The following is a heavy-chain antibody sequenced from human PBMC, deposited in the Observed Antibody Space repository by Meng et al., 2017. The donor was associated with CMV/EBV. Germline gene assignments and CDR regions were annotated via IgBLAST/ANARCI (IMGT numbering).Heavy chain of an antibody. CDR2: ISAYNGNT. J-gene: IGHJ4*02. D-gene: IGHD6-13*01. V-gene: IGHV1-18*01. CDR1: GYTFTSYG. Sequence: ASVKVSCKASGYTFTSYGISWVRQAPGQGLEWMGWISAYNGNTNYVQKLQGRVTMTTDTSTSTAYMELRSLRSDDTAVYYCARDVRYAAAGLRTFDYWGQGTLVTVS. CDR3: ARDVRYAAAGLRTFDY.